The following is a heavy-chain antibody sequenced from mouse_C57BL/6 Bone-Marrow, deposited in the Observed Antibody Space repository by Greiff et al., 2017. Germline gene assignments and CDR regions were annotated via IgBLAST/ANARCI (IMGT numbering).Heavy chain of an antibody. CDR2: IYPSDSET. CDR1: GYTFTSYW. J-gene: IGHJ1*03. V-gene: IGHV1-61*01. D-gene: IGHD1-1*01. CDR3: ARPNYYGSSPFGV. Sequence: QVQLQQPGAELVRPGSSVKLSCKASGYTFTSYWMDWVKQRPGQGLEWIGNIYPSDSETHYNQKFKDKATLTVDKSSSTAYMQLSSLTSEDSAVYDCARPNYYGSSPFGVWGTGTTVTVSS.